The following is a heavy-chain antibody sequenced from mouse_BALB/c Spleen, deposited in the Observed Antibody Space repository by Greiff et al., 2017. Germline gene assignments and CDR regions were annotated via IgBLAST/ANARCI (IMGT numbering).Heavy chain of an antibody. CDR1: GFTFTDYY. J-gene: IGHJ4*01. CDR3: ARDYDEGYYAMDY. D-gene: IGHD2-12*01. Sequence: EVQGVESGGGLVQPGGSLRLSCATSGFTFTDYYMSWVRQPPGKALEWLGFIRNKANGYTTEYSASVKGRFTISRDNSQSILYLQMNTLRAEDSATYYCARDYDEGYYAMDYWGQGTSVTVSS. V-gene: IGHV7-3*02. CDR2: IRNKANGYTT.